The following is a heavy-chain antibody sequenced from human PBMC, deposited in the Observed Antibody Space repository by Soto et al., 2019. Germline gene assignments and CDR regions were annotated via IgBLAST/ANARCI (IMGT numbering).Heavy chain of an antibody. CDR3: ARAHYGNYYYGTDV. CDR2: ISGYNGNT. Sequence: GSSVKVSCKASGYSFTSYGISWVRQAPGQGLEWMGWISGYNGNTNYAQRLQGRVTLTTDTSTSTAYMELMSLRSDDTAVYYCARAHYGNYYYGTDVWVQGTTVTVSS. V-gene: IGHV1-18*01. J-gene: IGHJ6*02. D-gene: IGHD3-16*01. CDR1: GYSFTSYG.